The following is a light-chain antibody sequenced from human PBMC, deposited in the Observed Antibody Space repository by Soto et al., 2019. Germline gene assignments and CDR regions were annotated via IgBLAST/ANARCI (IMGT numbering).Light chain of an antibody. CDR3: SSYTAGSTLL. CDR1: SSDVGGYNY. J-gene: IGLJ1*01. Sequence: QSALTQPASVSGSPGQSITISCTGTSSDVGGYNYVSWSQQHPGKAPKLLISEVSNRPSGVSNRFSGSKSGNTASLTISGLQADDEADYYCSSYTAGSTLLFGTGTKLTVL. V-gene: IGLV2-14*03. CDR2: EVS.